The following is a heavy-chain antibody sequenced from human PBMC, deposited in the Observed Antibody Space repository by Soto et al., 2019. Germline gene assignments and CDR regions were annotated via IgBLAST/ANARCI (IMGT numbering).Heavy chain of an antibody. V-gene: IGHV2-5*02. CDR3: ARSVLFVVATLDS. D-gene: IGHD5-12*01. CDR1: GFSLRTSGVG. J-gene: IGHJ4*02. Sequence: QITLKESVPPLVKPTQTLTVTCTFSGFSLRTSGVGVGWIRQSPGQALEWLGVIYWDDEKRYSPSLKSRLTLANDTAKTQVVLAVANMDPLNTGTYSSARSVLFVVATLDSWCQGTPVIVCS. CDR2: IYWDDEK.